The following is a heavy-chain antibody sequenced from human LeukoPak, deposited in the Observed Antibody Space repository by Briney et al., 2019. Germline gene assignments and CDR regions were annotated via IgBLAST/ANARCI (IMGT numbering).Heavy chain of an antibody. D-gene: IGHD1-26*01. CDR2: IYYTGST. Sequence: SETLSLTCSVSGASISGGTYYWGWIRQPPGKGLEWIGSIYYTGSTYDNPSLKSRVTISVDTSKTQFSLKLSSVTAADTAVYYCARRGGSGRAFDYWGQGTLVTVSS. V-gene: IGHV4-39*01. CDR3: ARRGGSGRAFDY. CDR1: GASISGGTYY. J-gene: IGHJ4*02.